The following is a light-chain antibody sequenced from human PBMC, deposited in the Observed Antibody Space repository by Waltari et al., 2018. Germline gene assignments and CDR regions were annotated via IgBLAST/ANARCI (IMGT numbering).Light chain of an antibody. CDR3: NSFTTSFTFV. J-gene: IGLJ1*01. CDR2: DVN. Sequence: QSALAQPASVSGSPGQSITISCTGTSTDVGAYDYVSWYQQHPGQAPRLIIYDVNHRPSGRPGCCAGSESGHTASLSISGLQAEDEADYYCNSFTTSFTFVFGTGTKVTVL. CDR1: STDVGAYDY. V-gene: IGLV2-14*03.